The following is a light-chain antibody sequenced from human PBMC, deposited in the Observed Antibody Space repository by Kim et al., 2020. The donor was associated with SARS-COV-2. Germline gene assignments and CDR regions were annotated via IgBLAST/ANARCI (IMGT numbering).Light chain of an antibody. J-gene: IGKJ3*01. CDR2: AAS. Sequence: ASVGDRVTITCRASQDIRSYLGWYQQNPGRAPKRLIYAASSLQSGVPSRFSGSGSGTDFTLTISSLQPEDFATYFCLQDNTYPLTFGRGTRVDIK. V-gene: IGKV1-17*01. CDR3: LQDNTYPLT. CDR1: QDIRSY.